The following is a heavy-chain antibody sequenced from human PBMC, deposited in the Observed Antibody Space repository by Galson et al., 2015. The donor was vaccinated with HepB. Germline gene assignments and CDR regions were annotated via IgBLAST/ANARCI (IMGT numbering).Heavy chain of an antibody. D-gene: IGHD6-13*01. Sequence: TLSLTCAVYGGSFSGYYWSWIRQPPGKGLEWIGEINHSGSTNYNPSLKSRVTISVDTSKNQFSLKLSSVTAADTAVYYCARRWHSIAAAAPNWFDPWGQGTLVTVSS. J-gene: IGHJ5*02. CDR2: INHSGST. V-gene: IGHV4-34*01. CDR1: GGSFSGYY. CDR3: ARRWHSIAAAAPNWFDP.